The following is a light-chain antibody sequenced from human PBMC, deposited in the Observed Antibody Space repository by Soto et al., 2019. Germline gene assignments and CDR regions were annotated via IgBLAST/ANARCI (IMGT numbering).Light chain of an antibody. CDR2: GAS. V-gene: IGKV3-20*01. CDR1: QSVTGSH. Sequence: EIVLTQSPGTLSLSPGERATLSCRASQSVTGSHLAWYQQQPGQAPRLLMYGASSWATGIPVRFSGSGSGTDFTLNISRLEHDDFAVYYCQQYGSAPLTFGQGTTVQI. J-gene: IGKJ1*01. CDR3: QQYGSAPLT.